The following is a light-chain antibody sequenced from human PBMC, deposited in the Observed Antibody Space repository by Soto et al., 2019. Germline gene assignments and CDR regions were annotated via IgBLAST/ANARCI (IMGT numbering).Light chain of an antibody. J-gene: IGLJ1*01. CDR2: EVS. CDR3: YSSTSSSTYV. Sequence: QSVLTQPPSVSGSPGQSVTISCSGTSSDVGSYNRVSWYQQAPGTAPKVMIYEVSNRPSGVPDRFSGSKSGNTASLTISGLQPEDEADYYCYSSTSSSTYVFGTGTKVTVL. V-gene: IGLV2-18*02. CDR1: SSDVGSYNR.